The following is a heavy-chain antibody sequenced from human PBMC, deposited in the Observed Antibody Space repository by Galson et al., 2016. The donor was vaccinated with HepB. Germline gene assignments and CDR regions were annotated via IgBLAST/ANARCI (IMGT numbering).Heavy chain of an antibody. V-gene: IGHV3-53*01. D-gene: IGHD3-10*01. CDR1: GVSVSSNY. CDR3: ARRRDGSGSFQLDY. CDR2: IYSSGRT. J-gene: IGHJ4*02. Sequence: SLRLSCAVSGVSVSSNYMTWVRQAPGKGLEWISLIYSSGRTDYADSVKDRFIISRDNSDNTLYLQMNSLRAEDPAIYYCARRRDGSGSFQLDYWGQGSQVTVSS.